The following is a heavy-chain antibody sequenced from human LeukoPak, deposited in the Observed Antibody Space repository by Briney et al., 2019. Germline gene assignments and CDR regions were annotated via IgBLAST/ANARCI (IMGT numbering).Heavy chain of an antibody. CDR1: GGSFSGYY. Sequence: SETLSLTCAVYGGSFSGYYWSWIRQPPGKGLEWIGEINHSGSTNYNPSLKSRVTVSVDTSKNQFSLKLSSVTAADTAVYYCARGGYARKKKTSPRAYYFDYWGQGTLVTVSS. J-gene: IGHJ4*02. D-gene: IGHD5-18*01. CDR2: INHSGST. V-gene: IGHV4-34*01. CDR3: ARGGYARKKKTSPRAYYFDY.